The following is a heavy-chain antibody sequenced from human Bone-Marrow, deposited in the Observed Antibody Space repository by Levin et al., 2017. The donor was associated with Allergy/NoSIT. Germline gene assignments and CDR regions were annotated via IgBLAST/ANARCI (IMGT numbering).Heavy chain of an antibody. Sequence: SQTLSLTCSVSGASISSDYWTWIRQPPGKGLERIGYIYDGVTTNYSPPLKSRVTITVDTSKNQFSLNLKSVTAADTAIYYCARGAGPSFDYWGQGTLVTVSS. J-gene: IGHJ4*02. CDR2: IYDGVTT. V-gene: IGHV4-59*01. CDR3: ARGAGPSFDY. D-gene: IGHD3-10*01. CDR1: GASISSDY.